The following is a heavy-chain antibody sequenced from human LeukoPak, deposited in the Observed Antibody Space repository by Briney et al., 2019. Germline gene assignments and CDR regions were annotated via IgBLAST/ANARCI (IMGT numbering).Heavy chain of an antibody. V-gene: IGHV1-18*01. CDR1: GYTFTSYD. CDR2: ISAYNGNT. CDR3: ARDLRTAVAGNWFDP. D-gene: IGHD6-19*01. Sequence: ASVKVSCKASGYTFTSYDISWVRQAPGQGLEWMGWISAYNGNTNYAQKFQGRVTMTTDTSTSTAYMELRSLRSDDTAVYYCARDLRTAVAGNWFDPWGQGTLATVSS. J-gene: IGHJ5*02.